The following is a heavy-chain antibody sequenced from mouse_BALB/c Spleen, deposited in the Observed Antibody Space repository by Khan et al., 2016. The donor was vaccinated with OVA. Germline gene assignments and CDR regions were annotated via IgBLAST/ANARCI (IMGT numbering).Heavy chain of an antibody. CDR1: GYSITTDYA. D-gene: IGHD1-1*01. Sequence: VQLKESGPGLVKPSQSLSLTCTVTGYSITTDYAWNWIRQFPGNKLEWMGFISYSGNTKYNPSLKSRISITRDTSKNQFFLQLKSVTTEATARYYCARVYGGDFDYGGQGTTLTVAS. CDR2: ISYSGNT. V-gene: IGHV3-2*02. CDR3: ARVYGGDFDY. J-gene: IGHJ2*01.